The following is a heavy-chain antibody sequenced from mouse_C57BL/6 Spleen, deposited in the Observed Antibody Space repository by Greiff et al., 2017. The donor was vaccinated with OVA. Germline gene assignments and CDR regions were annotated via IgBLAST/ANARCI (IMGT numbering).Heavy chain of an antibody. CDR2: IDPSDSYT. CDR1: GYTFTSYW. CDR3: ARAHGSSYFDY. D-gene: IGHD1-1*01. J-gene: IGHJ2*01. Sequence: QVQLQQPGAELVKPGASVKLSCKASGYTFTSYWMQWVKQRPGQGLEWIGEIDPSDSYTNYNQKFKGKATLTVDTSSSTAYMQLSSLTSEDSAVYYCARAHGSSYFDYWGQGTTLTVSS. V-gene: IGHV1-50*01.